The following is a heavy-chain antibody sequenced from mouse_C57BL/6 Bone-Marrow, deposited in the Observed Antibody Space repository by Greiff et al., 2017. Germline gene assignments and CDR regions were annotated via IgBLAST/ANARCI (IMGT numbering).Heavy chain of an antibody. CDR3: AVGSY. D-gene: IGHD4-1*01. CDR2: IHPNRGST. V-gene: IGHV1-64*01. CDR1: GYTFTSYW. Sequence: VQLQQPGAELVKPGASVTLSCKASGYTFTSYWMHWVKQRPGQGLEWIGMIHPNRGSTNYNEKFKSKATLTVDKAYSTVYLQISSLISEDSAVYYCAVGSYWGQGTLVTVSA. J-gene: IGHJ3*01.